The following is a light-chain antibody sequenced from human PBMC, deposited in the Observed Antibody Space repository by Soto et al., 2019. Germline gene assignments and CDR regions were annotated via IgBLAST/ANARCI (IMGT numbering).Light chain of an antibody. V-gene: IGKV1-33*01. CDR1: QDISNY. CDR2: DAS. J-gene: IGKJ3*01. Sequence: DIQMTQSPSSLSASVGDRVTITCQASQDISNYLNWYQQKPGKAPKLLIYDASNLETGVRSRFSGSGSGTDFTFTISSLQPEDIATYYCQQYDNLPRFTFGPGTKVDIK. CDR3: QQYDNLPRFT.